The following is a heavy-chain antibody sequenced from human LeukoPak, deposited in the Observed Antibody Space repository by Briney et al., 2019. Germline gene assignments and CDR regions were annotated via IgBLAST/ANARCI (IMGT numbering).Heavy chain of an antibody. J-gene: IGHJ5*02. CDR3: AKGLPAAPHP. CDR1: GFTFSSYS. Sequence: PGGSLRLSCAASGFTFSSYSMNWVRQAPGKGLEWVSYISSSSSTIYYADSVKGRFTISRDNSKNTLYLQMNSLRAEDTAVYYCAKGLPAAPHPWGQGTLVTVSS. CDR2: ISSSSSTI. D-gene: IGHD2-2*01. V-gene: IGHV3-48*01.